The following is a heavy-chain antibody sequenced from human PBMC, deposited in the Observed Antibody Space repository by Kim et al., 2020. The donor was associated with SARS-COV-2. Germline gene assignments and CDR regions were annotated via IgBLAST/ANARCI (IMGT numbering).Heavy chain of an antibody. CDR1: GGSFSGYY. J-gene: IGHJ5*02. Sequence: SETLSLTCAVYGGSFSGYYWSWIRQPPGKGLEWIGEINHSGSTHFNPSLKSRVTLSVDTSKKQFSRKLSSVTAADTAVYYCARARRGSIAAQYNWFDPWGEGTLATAPS. CDR3: ARARRGSIAAQYNWFDP. D-gene: IGHD6-6*01. CDR2: INHSGST. V-gene: IGHV4-34*01.